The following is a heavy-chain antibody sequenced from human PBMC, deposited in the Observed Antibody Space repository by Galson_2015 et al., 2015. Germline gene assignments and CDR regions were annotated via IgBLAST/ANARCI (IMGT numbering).Heavy chain of an antibody. CDR3: ARAGLEWFPFDY. Sequence: SLRLSCAASGFTFSSYGMHWVRQAPGKGLEWVAVIWYDGSNKYYADSVKGRFTISRDNSKNTLYLQMNSLRAEDTAVYYCARAGLEWFPFDYWGQGTLVTVSS. CDR2: IWYDGSNK. CDR1: GFTFSSYG. D-gene: IGHD3-3*01. J-gene: IGHJ4*02. V-gene: IGHV3-33*01.